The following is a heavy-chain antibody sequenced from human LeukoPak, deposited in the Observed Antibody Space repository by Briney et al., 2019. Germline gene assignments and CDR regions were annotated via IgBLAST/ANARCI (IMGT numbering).Heavy chain of an antibody. V-gene: IGHV6-1*01. J-gene: IGHJ3*02. CDR2: ASYRSKLYY. Sequence: SQTLSLTCAVSGDIISRNSGAWDWIRQCPERGLEWLARASYRSKLYYDYAVSVKSRMSINPDTSKNQFTLQLNSVIPEDTAVYYCVGCSGGSCHSGAFEIWGQGTMVTVSS. CDR1: GDIISRNSGA. CDR3: VGCSGGSCHSGAFEI. D-gene: IGHD2-15*01.